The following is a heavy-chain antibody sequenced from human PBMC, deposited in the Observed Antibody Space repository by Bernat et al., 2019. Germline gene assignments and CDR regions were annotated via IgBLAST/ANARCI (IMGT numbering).Heavy chain of an antibody. CDR1: GFTFSSYA. Sequence: QVQLVESGGGVVQPGRSLRLSCAASGFTFSSYAMHWVRQAPGKGLEWVAVISYDGSNKYYADSVKGRFTISRDNSKNTLYLQMNSLRAEDTAVYYCARAVTTRLHHFDYWGQGTLVTVSS. CDR3: ARAVTTRLHHFDY. V-gene: IGHV3-30-3*01. J-gene: IGHJ4*02. CDR2: ISYDGSNK. D-gene: IGHD4-17*01.